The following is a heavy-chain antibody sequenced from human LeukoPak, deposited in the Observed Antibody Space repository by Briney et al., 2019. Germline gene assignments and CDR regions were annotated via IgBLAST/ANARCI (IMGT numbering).Heavy chain of an antibody. V-gene: IGHV4-39*01. CDR1: GGSVSSSSYY. CDR2: IYYSGST. J-gene: IGHJ4*02. CDR3: ARQGENCGGDCFPDY. Sequence: SETLSLTCTVSGGSVSSSSYYWGWIRQPPGKGLEWIGSIYYSGSTYYNPSLKSRVTISVDTSKNQLSLKLSSVTAADTALYYCARQGENCGGDCFPDYWGQGTLVTVSS. D-gene: IGHD2-21*02.